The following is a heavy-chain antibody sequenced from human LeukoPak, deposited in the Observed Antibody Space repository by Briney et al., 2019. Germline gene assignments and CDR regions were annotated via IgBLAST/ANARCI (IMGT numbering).Heavy chain of an antibody. CDR1: GFTFNTYS. CDR3: ARVVSITVGSGWYSWFDP. D-gene: IGHD6-19*01. CDR2: IYYSGNT. V-gene: IGHV4-59*01. Sequence: PGGSLRLSCEASGFTFNTYSMNWARQAPGKGLEWIGYIYYSGNTNYNPSLKSRVTISLDTSKNQFSLKLSSVTAADTAVYYCARVVSITVGSGWYSWFDPWGQGTLVTVSS. J-gene: IGHJ5*02.